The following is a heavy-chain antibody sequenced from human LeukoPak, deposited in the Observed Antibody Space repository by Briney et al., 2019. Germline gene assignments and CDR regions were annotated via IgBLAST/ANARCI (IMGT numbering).Heavy chain of an antibody. CDR2: ISAYNGNT. J-gene: IGHJ4*02. Sequence: GASVKVSCKASGYTFTSYGISWVRQAPGQGLEWMGWISAYNGNTNYAQKLQGRVTMTTDTSTSTAYMELRSLRSDDTAVYHCARDDRDYGDFPIYYWGQGTLVTVSS. CDR1: GYTFTSYG. D-gene: IGHD4-17*01. CDR3: ARDDRDYGDFPIYY. V-gene: IGHV1-18*01.